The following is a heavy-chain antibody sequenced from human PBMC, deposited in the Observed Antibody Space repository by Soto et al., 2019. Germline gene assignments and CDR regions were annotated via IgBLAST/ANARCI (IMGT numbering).Heavy chain of an antibody. CDR3: ARDVSSGSYAFDY. J-gene: IGHJ4*02. D-gene: IGHD1-26*01. Sequence: GGSLRLSCAASGFTFSSYSMNWVRQAPGKGLEWVSSISSSRSYIYYADSVKGRFTISRDNAKNSLYLQMNSLRAEDTAVYYCARDVSSGSYAFDYWGQGTLVTVSS. CDR2: ISSSRSYI. CDR1: GFTFSSYS. V-gene: IGHV3-21*01.